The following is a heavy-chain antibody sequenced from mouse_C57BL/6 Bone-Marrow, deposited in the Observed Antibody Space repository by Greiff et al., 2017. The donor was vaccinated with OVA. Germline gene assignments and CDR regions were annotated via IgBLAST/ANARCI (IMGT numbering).Heavy chain of an antibody. CDR2: ISSGGSYT. V-gene: IGHV5-6*01. J-gene: IGHJ3*01. Sequence: EVKLMESGGDLVKPGGSLKLSCAASGFTFSSYGMSWVRQTPDKRLEWVATISSGGSYTYYPDSVKGRFTISRDNAKNTLYLQMSSLKSEDTAMYYCASSNWEEFAYWGQGTLVTVSA. CDR1: GFTFSSYG. D-gene: IGHD4-1*01. CDR3: ASSNWEEFAY.